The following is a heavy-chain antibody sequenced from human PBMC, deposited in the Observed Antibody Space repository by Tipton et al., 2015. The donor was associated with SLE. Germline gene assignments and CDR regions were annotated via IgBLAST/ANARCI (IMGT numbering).Heavy chain of an antibody. Sequence: TLSLTCTVSGGSISSHYWIWIRQPPGKGLGWIGYIYSSGSTNYNPYLKSRVTISVDTYKNQFSLKLSSVTAADTAVYYCAREKSKEPRMHYYDSSGGFDYWGKGTLVTVSS. J-gene: IGHJ4*02. CDR2: IYSSGST. D-gene: IGHD3-22*01. V-gene: IGHV4-59*11. CDR3: AREKSKEPRMHYYDSSGGFDY. CDR1: GGSISSHY.